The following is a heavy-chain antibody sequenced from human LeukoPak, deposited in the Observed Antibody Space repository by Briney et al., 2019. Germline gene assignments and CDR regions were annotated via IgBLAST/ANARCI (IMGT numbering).Heavy chain of an antibody. J-gene: IGHJ4*02. D-gene: IGHD2-15*01. CDR1: GYTFTSYA. Sequence: ASVKASCKASGYTFTSYAMHWVRQAPGQRLEWMGWINAGNGNTKYSQEFQGRVTITRDTSASTAYMELSSLRSEDMAAYYCARGQKGYCSGGSCYVLGYWGQGTLVTVSS. CDR2: INAGNGNT. CDR3: ARGQKGYCSGGSCYVLGY. V-gene: IGHV1-3*03.